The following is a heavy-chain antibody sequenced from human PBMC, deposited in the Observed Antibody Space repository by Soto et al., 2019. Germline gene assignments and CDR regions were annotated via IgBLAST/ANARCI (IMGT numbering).Heavy chain of an antibody. J-gene: IGHJ4*02. Sequence: QLQESGPGLVKPSETLSLTCTVSAASFSKYYWTWIRQPPGKGLEGIGYIYFNGNTNYNPSLKRRVTIAVDTSKTQLSLNLTSVTDADTAVYFCASVTFGGVVLAHWGQGTLVTVSS. V-gene: IGHV4-59*13. CDR2: IYFNGNT. D-gene: IGHD3-16*01. CDR3: ASVTFGGVVLAH. CDR1: AASFSKYY.